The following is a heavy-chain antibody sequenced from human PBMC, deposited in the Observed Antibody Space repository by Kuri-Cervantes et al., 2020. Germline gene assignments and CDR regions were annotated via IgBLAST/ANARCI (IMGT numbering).Heavy chain of an antibody. J-gene: IGHJ2*01. CDR3: ARITYGSGSALNYWYIDL. V-gene: IGHV3-13*01. Sequence: GGSLRLSCAASGFTFSSYDMHWVRQATGKGLEWVSAIGTAGDTYYPGSVKGRFTISRENAKNSLYLQMNSLRAGDTTVYYCARITYGSGSALNYWYIDLWGRGTLVTVSS. CDR2: IGTAGDT. D-gene: IGHD3-10*01. CDR1: GFTFSSYD.